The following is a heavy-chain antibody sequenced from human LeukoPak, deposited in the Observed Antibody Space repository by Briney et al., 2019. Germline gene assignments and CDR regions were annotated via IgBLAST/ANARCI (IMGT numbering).Heavy chain of an antibody. D-gene: IGHD1-14*01. CDR1: GFAFGNYE. CDR2: ISNSGDTV. Sequence: PGGSLRLSCAASGFAFGNYEMNWVRQAPGKGLEWFSYISNSGDTVYYADSVKGRFTISRDNAQNSLYLQMNNLRAEDTALYYCAREAGFGDNWFDPWGQGTLVTVSS. J-gene: IGHJ5*02. CDR3: AREAGFGDNWFDP. V-gene: IGHV3-48*03.